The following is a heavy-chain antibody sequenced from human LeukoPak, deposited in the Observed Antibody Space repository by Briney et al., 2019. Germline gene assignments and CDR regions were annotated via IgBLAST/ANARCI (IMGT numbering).Heavy chain of an antibody. J-gene: IGHJ4*02. CDR1: GFTFSSYA. V-gene: IGHV3-30-3*01. CDR3: AREMGQAVAGYFDY. D-gene: IGHD6-19*01. CDR2: ISYDGSNK. Sequence: GRSLRLSCAASGFTFSSYAMHWVRQAQGKGRGWVAVISYDGSNKYYADSVKGRFTISRDNSKNTLYLQMNSLRAEDTAVYYCAREMGQAVAGYFDYWGQGTLVTVSS.